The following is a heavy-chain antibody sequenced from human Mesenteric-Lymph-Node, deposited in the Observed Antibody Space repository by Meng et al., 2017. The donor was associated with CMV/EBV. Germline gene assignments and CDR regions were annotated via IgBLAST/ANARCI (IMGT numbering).Heavy chain of an antibody. V-gene: IGHV3-23*01. Sequence: GESLKISCVASGFTFNNYAMNWVRQAPGKGLEWVSGISGSSENTYYADSVKGRFTISRDNSKNTVYLQMNSLRAEDTAVYYCAKGRGGTDCNYGMDVWGQGTTVTVSS. J-gene: IGHJ6*02. D-gene: IGHD2-21*02. CDR3: AKGRGGTDCNYGMDV. CDR1: GFTFNNYA. CDR2: ISGSSENT.